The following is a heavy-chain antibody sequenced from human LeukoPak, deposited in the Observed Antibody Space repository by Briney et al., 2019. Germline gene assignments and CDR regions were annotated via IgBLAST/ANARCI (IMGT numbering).Heavy chain of an antibody. J-gene: IGHJ3*02. CDR1: GFTFSSYG. V-gene: IGHV3-30*02. CDR2: IRYDGSNK. D-gene: IGHD6-13*01. CDR3: AAAGLRLDAFDI. Sequence: SGGSLRLSCAASGFTFSSYGMHWVRQAPGKGLEWVAFIRYDGSNKYYADSVKGRFTISRDNSKNTLYLQMNSLRAEDTAVYYCAAAGLRLDAFDIWGQGTMVTVSS.